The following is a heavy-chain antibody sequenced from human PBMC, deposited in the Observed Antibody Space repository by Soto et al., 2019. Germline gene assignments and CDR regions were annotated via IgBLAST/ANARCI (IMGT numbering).Heavy chain of an antibody. Sequence: GGSLRLSCAASGFTFSSYSMNWVRQAPGKGLEWVSSISSSSSYIYYADSVKGRFTISRDNAKNSLYLQMNSLRAEDTAVYYCAREYGHAPYYYGMDGWGQGTTVTVSS. CDR2: ISSSSSYI. V-gene: IGHV3-21*01. CDR1: GFTFSSYS. CDR3: AREYGHAPYYYGMDG. J-gene: IGHJ6*02. D-gene: IGHD4-17*01.